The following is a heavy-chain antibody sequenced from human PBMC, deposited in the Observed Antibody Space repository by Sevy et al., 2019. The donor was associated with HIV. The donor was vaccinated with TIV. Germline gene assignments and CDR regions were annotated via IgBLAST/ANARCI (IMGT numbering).Heavy chain of an antibody. J-gene: IGHJ5*02. CDR2: INPNSGGT. V-gene: IGHV1-2*02. D-gene: IGHD3-16*02. CDR3: ARDHRLGSDYVWGSYRYAWFDP. CDR1: GYTFTGYY. Sequence: ASVKVSCKASGYTFTGYYMHWVRQAPGQGLEWMGWINPNSGGTNYAQKFQGRVTMTRDTSISTAYMELSRLRSDDTAMYYCARDHRLGSDYVWGSYRYAWFDPWGQGTLVTVSS.